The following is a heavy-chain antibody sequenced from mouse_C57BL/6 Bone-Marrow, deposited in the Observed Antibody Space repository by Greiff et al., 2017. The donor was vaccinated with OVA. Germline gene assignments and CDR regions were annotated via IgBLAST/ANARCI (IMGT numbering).Heavy chain of an antibody. CDR1: GYAFSSSW. Sequence: VQLQQSGPELVKPGASVKLSCKASGYAFSSSWMNWVKQRPGQGLEWIGRIYPGDGDTNYNGKFKGKATLTADKSSSTAYMQLSSLTSEDSAVYFCASGYYDYDRAYWGQGTLVTVSA. CDR2: IYPGDGDT. D-gene: IGHD2-4*01. CDR3: ASGYYDYDRAY. J-gene: IGHJ3*01. V-gene: IGHV1-82*01.